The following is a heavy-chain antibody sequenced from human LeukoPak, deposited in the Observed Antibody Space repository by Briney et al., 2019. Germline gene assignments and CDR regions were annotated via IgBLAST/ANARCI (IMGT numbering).Heavy chain of an antibody. CDR2: ISGDGGST. J-gene: IGHJ6*02. Sequence: GGSLRLSCAASGFTFDDYAMHWVRQAPGKGLEWVSLISGDGGSTYYADSVKGRFTISRDNAKNSLYLQMNSLRAEDTAVYYCARVHSYYYGMDVWGQGTTVTVSS. CDR3: ARVHSYYYGMDV. CDR1: GFTFDDYA. D-gene: IGHD1-26*01. V-gene: IGHV3-43*02.